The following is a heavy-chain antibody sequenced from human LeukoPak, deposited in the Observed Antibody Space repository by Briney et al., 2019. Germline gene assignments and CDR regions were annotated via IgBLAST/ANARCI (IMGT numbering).Heavy chain of an antibody. D-gene: IGHD2-15*01. CDR2: IYYTGST. J-gene: IGHJ4*02. CDR1: GGSISSYY. CDR3: ARLDELLAFDY. V-gene: IGHV4-59*08. Sequence: SETLSLTCTVSGGSISSYYWSWIRQPPGKGLEWIGYIYYTGSTNYSPSLKNRVIISVDTSKNQFSLKLSSVTAADTAVYYCARLDELLAFDYWGQGTLVTVSS.